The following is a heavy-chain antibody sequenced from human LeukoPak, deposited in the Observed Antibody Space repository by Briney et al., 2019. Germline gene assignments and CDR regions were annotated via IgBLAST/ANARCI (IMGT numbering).Heavy chain of an antibody. Sequence: GGSLRLSCAASGFTFSSYAMSWVRQAPGKGLEWVSAISGSGGSTYYADSVKGRFTISRDNSKNTQYLQMNSLRAEDTAVYYCARDYYDSSGYYYLDYWGQGTLVTVSS. CDR3: ARDYYDSSGYYYLDY. CDR1: GFTFSSYA. D-gene: IGHD3-22*01. J-gene: IGHJ4*02. CDR2: ISGSGGST. V-gene: IGHV3-23*01.